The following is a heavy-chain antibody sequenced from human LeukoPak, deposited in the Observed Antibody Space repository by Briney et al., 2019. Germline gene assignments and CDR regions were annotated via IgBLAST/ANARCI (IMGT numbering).Heavy chain of an antibody. V-gene: IGHV3-30*02. CDR3: ARYRLAPLLDY. Sequence: GGSLRLSCVTSGFTFTNYGMHWGRQAPGKGLEWVAFIRYDGSDKYYAESVKGRFTISRDNSKNTLYLQMNSLRAEDTAVYYCARYRLAPLLDYWGQGTLVTVSS. D-gene: IGHD3-16*02. CDR1: GFTFTNYG. J-gene: IGHJ4*02. CDR2: IRYDGSDK.